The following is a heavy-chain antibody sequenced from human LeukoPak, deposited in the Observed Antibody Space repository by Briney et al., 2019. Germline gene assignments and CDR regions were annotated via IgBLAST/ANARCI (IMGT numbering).Heavy chain of an antibody. D-gene: IGHD3-9*01. CDR2: IYYSGST. V-gene: IGHV4-59*08. J-gene: IGHJ6*02. CDR1: GGSISSYY. CDR3: ARHALRYFDWPPQQSDYYYYGMDV. Sequence: SETLSLTCTVSGGSISSYYWSWIRQPPGKGLEWIGYIYYSGSTNYNPSLKSRVTISVDTSKNQFSLKLSAVTAADTAVYYCARHALRYFDWPPQQSDYYYYGMDVWGQGTTVTVSS.